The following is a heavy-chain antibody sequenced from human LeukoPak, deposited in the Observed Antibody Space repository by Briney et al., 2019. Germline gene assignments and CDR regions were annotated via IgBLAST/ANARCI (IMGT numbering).Heavy chain of an antibody. J-gene: IGHJ4*02. V-gene: IGHV4-30-4*08. CDR2: IYYSGST. CDR1: GGSISSGDYY. CDR3: ARSFPGAHLDY. D-gene: IGHD3-10*01. Sequence: PSETLSLTCTVSGGSISSGDYYWSWIRQPPGKGLEWIGYIYYSGSTYYNPSLKSRVTISVDTSKNQFSLKLSSVTAADTAVYYCARSFPGAHLDYWGQGTLVTVSS.